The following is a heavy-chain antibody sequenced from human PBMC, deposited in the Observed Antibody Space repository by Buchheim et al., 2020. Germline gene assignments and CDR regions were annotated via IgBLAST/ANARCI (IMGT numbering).Heavy chain of an antibody. J-gene: IGHJ6*02. V-gene: IGHV3-23*01. CDR2: ISGSGGST. CDR1: GFTFSSYA. CDR3: AVYQLLVEYYYYGMDV. Sequence: EVQLLESGGGLVQPGGSLRLSRAASGFTFSSYAMSWVRQAPGKGLEWVSAISGSGGSTYYADSVKGRFTISRDNSKNTLYLQMNSLRAEDTAVYYCAVYQLLVEYYYYGMDVWGQGTT. D-gene: IGHD2-2*01.